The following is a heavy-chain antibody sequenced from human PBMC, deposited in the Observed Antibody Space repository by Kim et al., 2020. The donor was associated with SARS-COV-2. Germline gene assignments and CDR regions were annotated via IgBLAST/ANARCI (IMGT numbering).Heavy chain of an antibody. Sequence: RTVYRDSIKGRFSISRDNSQDIVYLQMNSLRIEDTAVYYCVKEFNGFFPDFWGQGTLVTVSS. CDR3: VKEFNGFFPDF. V-gene: IGHV3-23*01. J-gene: IGHJ4*02. D-gene: IGHD2-8*01. CDR2: RT.